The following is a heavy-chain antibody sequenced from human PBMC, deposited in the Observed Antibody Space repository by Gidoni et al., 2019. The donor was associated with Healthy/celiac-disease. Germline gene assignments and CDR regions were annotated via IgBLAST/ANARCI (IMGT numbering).Heavy chain of an antibody. D-gene: IGHD1-26*01. V-gene: IGHV3-66*02. CDR1: GFTVSSNY. CDR2: IYSGGST. Sequence: EVQLVESGGGLVQPGGSLRLSCAASGFTVSSNYMSWVRQAPGKGLEWVSVIYSGGSTYYADSVKGRFTISRDNSKNTLYLQMNSLRAEDTAVYYCASSAYYAYYFDYWGQGTLVTVSS. J-gene: IGHJ4*02. CDR3: ASSAYYAYYFDY.